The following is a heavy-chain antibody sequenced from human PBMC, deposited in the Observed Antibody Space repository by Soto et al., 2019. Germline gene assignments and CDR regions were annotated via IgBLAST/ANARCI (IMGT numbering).Heavy chain of an antibody. CDR2: IDPSDSQT. CDR3: ARQIYDSDTGPNFQYYFDS. CDR1: GYSFAGYW. V-gene: IGHV5-10-1*01. J-gene: IGHJ4*02. Sequence: GESLKISRKGSGYSFAGYWITWVRQKPGKGLEGMGRIDPSDSQTYYSPSFRGHVTISATKSITTVFLQWSSLRASDTAMYYCARQIYDSDTGPNFQYYFDSWGQGTPVTVSS. D-gene: IGHD3-22*01.